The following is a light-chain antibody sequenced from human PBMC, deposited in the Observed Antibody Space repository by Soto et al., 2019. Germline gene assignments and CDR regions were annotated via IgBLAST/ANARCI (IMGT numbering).Light chain of an antibody. CDR2: AVS. V-gene: IGKV1-39*01. Sequence: DIQMTQFPSSLSASVGDRVTITCRASQSISSYLNWYQQKPGKAPKVLVYAVSSLESGVPSRFSGSASGTDFTLTISSLQPEDFATYYCQQGASLPYTFGPGNKLEIK. CDR1: QSISSY. CDR3: QQGASLPYT. J-gene: IGKJ2*01.